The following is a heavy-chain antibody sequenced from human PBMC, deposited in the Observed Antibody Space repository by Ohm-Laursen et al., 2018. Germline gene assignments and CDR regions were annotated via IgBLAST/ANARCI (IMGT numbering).Heavy chain of an antibody. CDR3: AHSTKRDYYDSSGFPDY. V-gene: IGHV2-5*01. J-gene: IGHJ4*02. CDR1: GFSLSTSGVR. CDR2: DYWNDEK. Sequence: TQTLTLTCTFTGFSLSTSGVRVGWIRQPPGKALVWLAIDYWNDEKRYNPSLKSRLTITKDTLKNQVVLTMTNMDPVDKSTYYSAHSTKRDYYDSSGFPDYWGQGTLVTVSS. D-gene: IGHD3-22*01.